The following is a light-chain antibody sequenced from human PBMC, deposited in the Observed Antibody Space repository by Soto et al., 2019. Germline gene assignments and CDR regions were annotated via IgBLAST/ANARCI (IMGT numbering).Light chain of an antibody. CDR3: MQALQTPRT. CDR2: LGS. V-gene: IGKV2-28*01. J-gene: IGKJ1*01. Sequence: DIVMTQSPLSLPVTPGEPASISCRSSQSLLHSNGYNYLDWYLQKPGQSPQLLIYLGSNRASGVPDRFSGSGSGTDFTLKIRRVEDEDVGVYYCMQALQTPRTFGQGTKVEIK. CDR1: QSLLHSNGYNY.